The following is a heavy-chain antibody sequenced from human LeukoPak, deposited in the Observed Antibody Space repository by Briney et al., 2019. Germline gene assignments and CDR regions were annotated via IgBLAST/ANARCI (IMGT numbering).Heavy chain of an antibody. CDR3: AKSQDGGRLFHFDY. D-gene: IGHD1-26*01. Sequence: GGSLRLSCAVSGFTLSNYWMHWVRQAPGKGLVWVSRMNSDGRATTYADSVKGRFTISRDNAKNTLYLQMNSLRADDTAVYFCAKSQDGGRLFHFDYWGQGTLVTVSS. J-gene: IGHJ4*02. CDR1: GFTLSNYW. CDR2: MNSDGRAT. V-gene: IGHV3-74*01.